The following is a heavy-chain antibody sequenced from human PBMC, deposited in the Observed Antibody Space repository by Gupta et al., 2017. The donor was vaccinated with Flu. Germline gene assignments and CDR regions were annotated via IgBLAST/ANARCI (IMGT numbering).Heavy chain of an antibody. CDR2: MNPNSGNT. V-gene: IGHV1-8*01. CDR3: ARVDSGKIAVAAY. J-gene: IGHJ4*02. Sequence: QVHLVQSGAEVKKSGASVKVSCKTSGYTFIGYDINWVRQATGQGLEWMGWMNPNSGNTGYAWKFQGRISMTSNTSISTAYMELSSLRSEDTAVYYCARVDSGKIAVAAYWGQGTLVTVPS. CDR1: GYTFIGYD. D-gene: IGHD3-10*01.